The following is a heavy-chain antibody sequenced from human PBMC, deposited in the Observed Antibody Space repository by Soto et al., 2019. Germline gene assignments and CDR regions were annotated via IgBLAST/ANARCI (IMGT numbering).Heavy chain of an antibody. J-gene: IGHJ4*02. V-gene: IGHV1-18*01. CDR1: GYTFSNYA. CDR3: AKDLSRLDY. Sequence: QVQLVQSGAEVKKPGASVKVSCKASGYTFSNYAFSWVRQAPGQGLEWMGWIGTYNGITNYSQKFQDRVTMTTDTSPSTGYMELRSLRSDDTAVYFFAKDLSRLDYWGQGTLVTVSS. CDR2: IGTYNGIT.